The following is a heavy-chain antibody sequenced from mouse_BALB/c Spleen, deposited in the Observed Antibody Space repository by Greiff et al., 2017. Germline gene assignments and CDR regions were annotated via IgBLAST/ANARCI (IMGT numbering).Heavy chain of an antibody. D-gene: IGHD2-14*01. Sequence: QVQLQQSGAELARPGASVKMSCKASGYTFTSYTMHWVKQRPGQGLEWIGYLNPSSGYTNYNQKFKDKATLTADKSSSTAYMQLSSLTSEDSAVYYCARDYRYEEAWFAYWGQGTLVTVSA. CDR3: ARDYRYEEAWFAY. CDR1: GYTFTSYT. CDR2: LNPSSGYT. V-gene: IGHV1-4*01. J-gene: IGHJ3*01.